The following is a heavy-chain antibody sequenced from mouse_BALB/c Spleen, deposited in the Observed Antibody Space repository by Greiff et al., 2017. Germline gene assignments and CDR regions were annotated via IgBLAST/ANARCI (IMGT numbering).Heavy chain of an antibody. CDR3: ARNYGNLYYFDY. V-gene: IGHV1S56*01. Sequence: QVQLQQSGPELVKPGASVRISCKASGYTFTSYYIHWVKQRPGQGLEWIGWIYPGNVNTKYNEKFKGKATLTADKSSSTAYMQLSSLTSEDSAVYFCARNYGNLYYFDYWGQGTTLTVSS. D-gene: IGHD2-1*01. CDR1: GYTFTSYY. CDR2: IYPGNVNT. J-gene: IGHJ2*01.